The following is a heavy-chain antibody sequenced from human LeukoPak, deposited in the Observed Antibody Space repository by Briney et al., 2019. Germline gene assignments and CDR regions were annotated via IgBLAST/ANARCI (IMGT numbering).Heavy chain of an antibody. V-gene: IGHV3-30-3*01. D-gene: IGHD3-10*01. Sequence: GGSLRLSCAASGFPFSSYSMTWVRQAPGKGGLEWVTMISYDGRDQYYADSVKGRFTISRDDSKNTLFLQMNSLRVEDTAMYHCARIGLGVSFGSGFDYWGQGTLVTVTS. J-gene: IGHJ4*02. CDR3: ARIGLGVSFGSGFDY. CDR1: GFPFSSYS. CDR2: ISYDGRDQ.